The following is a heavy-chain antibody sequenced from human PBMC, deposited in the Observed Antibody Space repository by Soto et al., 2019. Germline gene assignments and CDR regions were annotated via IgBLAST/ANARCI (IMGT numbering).Heavy chain of an antibody. CDR2: IYTSGST. CDR3: ARPAMVRGVIITWYY. V-gene: IGHV4-4*07. CDR1: GGSISSYY. D-gene: IGHD3-10*01. J-gene: IGHJ4*02. Sequence: SETLSLTCTVSGGSISSYYWSWIRQPAGKGLEWIGRIYTSGSTNYNPPLKSRVTMSVDTSKNQFSLKLSSVTAADTAVYYCARPAMVRGVIITWYYWGQGTLVTVSS.